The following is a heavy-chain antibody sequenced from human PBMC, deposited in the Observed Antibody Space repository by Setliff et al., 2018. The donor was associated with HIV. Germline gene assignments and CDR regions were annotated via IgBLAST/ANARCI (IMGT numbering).Heavy chain of an antibody. CDR1: GGSFSGYC. J-gene: IGHJ4*02. V-gene: IGHV4-34*01. CDR2: IQHSGRI. CDR3: ARQAIFGYYDSSGYLDY. Sequence: TLSLTCAVYGGSFSGYCWSWIRQPPGKGLEWIGEIQHSGRINYNPSLRSRVTTSVDTSKNQFSLRLSSVTASDTAVYYCARQAIFGYYDSSGYLDYWGQGTLVTVSS. D-gene: IGHD3-22*01.